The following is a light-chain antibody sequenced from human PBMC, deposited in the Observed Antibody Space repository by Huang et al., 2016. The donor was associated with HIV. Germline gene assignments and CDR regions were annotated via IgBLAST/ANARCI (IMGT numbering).Light chain of an antibody. Sequence: EIVMTQSPATLSVSPGEGATLSCRASQSVSSNLAWYQQKPGQAPRLLISGASTRATGVPVRVSGSGSGTEFSLTISSLQSEDFAVYYCQQYNSWPRTFGQGTKVEIE. CDR1: QSVSSN. J-gene: IGKJ1*01. CDR3: QQYNSWPRT. CDR2: GAS. V-gene: IGKV3-15*01.